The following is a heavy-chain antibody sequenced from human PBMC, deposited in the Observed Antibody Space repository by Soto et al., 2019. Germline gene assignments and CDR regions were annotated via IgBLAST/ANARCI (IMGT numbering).Heavy chain of an antibody. Sequence: SETLSLTCTVSGGSISSYYWSWIRQPPGKGLEWFGYIYYSGSTNYNPSLKSRVTISVDTSISTAYMELSSLRSEDTAVYYCARVGYYYDSSGYYLSFDYWGQGTLVTVSS. D-gene: IGHD3-22*01. CDR2: IYYSGST. CDR3: ARVGYYYDSSGYYLSFDY. J-gene: IGHJ4*02. V-gene: IGHV4-59*01. CDR1: GGSISSYY.